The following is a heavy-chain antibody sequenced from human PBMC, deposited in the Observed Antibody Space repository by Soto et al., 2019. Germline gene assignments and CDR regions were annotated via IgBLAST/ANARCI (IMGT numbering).Heavy chain of an antibody. D-gene: IGHD3-22*01. V-gene: IGHV4-31*04. Sequence: QVRLQESGPGILKPSQTLSLNCSVSGVSIKSGGYYWTWVRQVPGRAREWIGDIYYTGSTFYHPALQTRVTLSMDTSKNQFSLNMRSVTAADTAVYYCATQPRYDSSGYFYYWGQGTQVTVSS. CDR1: GVSIKSGGYY. CDR3: ATQPRYDSSGYFYY. J-gene: IGHJ4*02. CDR2: IYYTGST.